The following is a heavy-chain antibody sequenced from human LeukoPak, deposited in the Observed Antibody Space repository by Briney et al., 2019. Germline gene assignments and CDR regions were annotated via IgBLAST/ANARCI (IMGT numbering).Heavy chain of an antibody. V-gene: IGHV4-59*01. J-gene: IGHJ6*02. CDR2: IYYSGST. Sequence: SETLSLTCTVSGGSIRSYHWSWIRQPPGKGLEWIGYIYYSGSTNYNPSLKSRVTISVDTSKNQFSLKLSSVTAADTAVYYCARDPYYYGMDVWGQGTTVTVSS. CDR1: GGSIRSYH. CDR3: ARDPYYYGMDV.